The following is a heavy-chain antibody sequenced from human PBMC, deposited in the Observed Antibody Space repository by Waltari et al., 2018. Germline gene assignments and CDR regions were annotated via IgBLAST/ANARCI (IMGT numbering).Heavy chain of an antibody. D-gene: IGHD6-19*01. CDR3: ARDLGSGWYYFDS. CDR2: TSHDGANK. CDR1: GFTFSRET. J-gene: IGHJ4*02. V-gene: IGHV3-30-3*01. Sequence: QVQLVESGGGGVRPGGSLRLSCTVFGFTFSRETMHWVRQAPGKGLEWVAITSHDGANKYYAGSVVGRFTISRDNSKNTVYLQMNSLRVEDTAVYYCARDLGSGWYYFDSWGQGTLVTVSS.